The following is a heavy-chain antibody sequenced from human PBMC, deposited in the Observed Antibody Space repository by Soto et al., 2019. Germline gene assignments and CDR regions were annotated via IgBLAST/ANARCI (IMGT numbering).Heavy chain of an antibody. J-gene: IGHJ4*02. V-gene: IGHV3-23*01. CDR3: AKDPRQKVGATTSLDY. CDR2: ISGRGGST. CDR1: GFTFRSYA. D-gene: IGHD1-26*01. Sequence: GGSLRLSCAASGFTFRSYAMSWVRQATGKGLEWVSAISGRGGSTYYADSVKGRFTISRDNSKNTLYLQMNSLRAEDTAVYYCAKDPRQKVGATTSLDYWGQGTLVTVSS.